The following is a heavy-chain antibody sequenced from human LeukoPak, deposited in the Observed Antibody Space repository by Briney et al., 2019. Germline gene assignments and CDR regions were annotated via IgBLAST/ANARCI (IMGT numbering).Heavy chain of an antibody. V-gene: IGHV3-30-3*01. D-gene: IGHD6-19*01. CDR1: GFTFTTYA. CDR3: ARDGGAVALGAFVI. CDR2: ISYDGINK. J-gene: IGHJ3*02. Sequence: GGSLRLSCAASGFTFTTYAMHWVRQAPGKGLEWVTIISYDGINKYYADSVKGRFTISRDNWKNTLYLQMSSLRAEDTAAYYCARDGGAVALGAFVIWGEGTMVTVSS.